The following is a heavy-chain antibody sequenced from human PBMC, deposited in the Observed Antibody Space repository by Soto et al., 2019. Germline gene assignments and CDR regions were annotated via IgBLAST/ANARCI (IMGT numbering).Heavy chain of an antibody. CDR3: ASDLSVRADV. Sequence: GSLRLSCAASRVTFSGHWVHWGRQAPGMGLVWVSRMNEDGGTTDYADYVKGRFHISRDNAKTTLYLQMNSLRVEDTAVYYCASDLSVRADVWGQGTTVTV. CDR2: MNEDGGTT. V-gene: IGHV3-74*01. CDR1: RVTFSGHW. J-gene: IGHJ6*02.